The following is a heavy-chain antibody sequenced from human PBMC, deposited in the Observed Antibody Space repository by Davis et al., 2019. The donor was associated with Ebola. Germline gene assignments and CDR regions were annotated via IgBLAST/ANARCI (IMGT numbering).Heavy chain of an antibody. CDR2: IYYSGDT. J-gene: IGHJ3*02. CDR1: GASVSSAGYH. CDR3: ARRERDAFDI. V-gene: IGHV4-61*08. Sequence: SETLSLTCTVSGASVSSAGYHWNWIRQPPGKGLQWIGVIYYSGDTHYNPSLKSRVTMSVDTSENQFSLKLNSVTAEDTAIYYCARRERDAFDIWGQGAMVTVSS.